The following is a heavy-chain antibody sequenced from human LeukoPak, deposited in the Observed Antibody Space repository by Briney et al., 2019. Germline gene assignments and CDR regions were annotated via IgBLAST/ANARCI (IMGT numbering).Heavy chain of an antibody. J-gene: IGHJ4*02. Sequence: GESLKISCKGSGYSFTSYWIGWVRQMPGKGLEWMGIIYPGDSDTRYSPSFQGQVTISAGKSISTAYLQWSSLKASDTAMYYCARIKEQWLAYFDYWGQGTLVTVSS. CDR3: ARIKEQWLAYFDY. CDR2: IYPGDSDT. CDR1: GYSFTSYW. V-gene: IGHV5-51*01. D-gene: IGHD6-19*01.